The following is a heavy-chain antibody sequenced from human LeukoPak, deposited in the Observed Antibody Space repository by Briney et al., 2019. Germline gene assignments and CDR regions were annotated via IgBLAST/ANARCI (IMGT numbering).Heavy chain of an antibody. CDR2: IKQDGSEE. Sequence: GGSLRLSCAASGFTLSSYWMSWVRQAPGKGLEWVANIKQDGSEEYYVDSVKGRFTISRDNAKNSLYLQMNSLRAEDTAVYYCARDPGWLQFRGEDYFDYWGQGTLVTVSS. V-gene: IGHV3-7*01. J-gene: IGHJ4*02. D-gene: IGHD5-24*01. CDR1: GFTLSSYW. CDR3: ARDPGWLQFRGEDYFDY.